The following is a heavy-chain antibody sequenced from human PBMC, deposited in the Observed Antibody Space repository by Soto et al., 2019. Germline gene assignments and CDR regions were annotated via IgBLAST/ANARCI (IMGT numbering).Heavy chain of an antibody. CDR1: GFTFSDYG. CDR3: VRDQQWLLPVPLNFDY. D-gene: IGHD6-19*01. Sequence: QIQLVQSGAEVKKPGASVKFSCKASGFTFSDYGFSWVRQAPGRGLEWMGWISAFNGETNYTQKSEGRVAMTTDAATTTAYMELTRLTVGHTAVYYCVRDQQWLLPVPLNFDYRGQGTVVTVSS. J-gene: IGHJ4*02. CDR2: ISAFNGET. V-gene: IGHV1-18*01.